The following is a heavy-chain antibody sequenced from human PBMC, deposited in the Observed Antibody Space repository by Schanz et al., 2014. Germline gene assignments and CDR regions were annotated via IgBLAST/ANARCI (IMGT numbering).Heavy chain of an antibody. CDR1: GFTFSNYG. J-gene: IGHJ6*02. CDR2: ISYDGSDK. Sequence: QVQLVESGGGVVQPGRSLRLSCAASGFTFSNYGLVWVRQAPGKGLEWLAVISYDGSDKFHADSVKGRFTISRDNSKNTLYLQMNSLRVEDTAVYYCATEGPRGTRHPINYYYAMDNWGQGTKVTV. CDR3: ATEGPRGTRHPINYYYAMDN. V-gene: IGHV3-30*03. D-gene: IGHD6-6*01.